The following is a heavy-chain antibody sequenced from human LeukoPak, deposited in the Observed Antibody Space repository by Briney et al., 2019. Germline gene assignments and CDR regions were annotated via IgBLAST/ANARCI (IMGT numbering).Heavy chain of an antibody. J-gene: IGHJ3*02. CDR2: ISSSGTYV. V-gene: IGHV3-21*01. CDR1: GFTFSSNS. Sequence: GGSLRLSCAASGFTFSSNSMNWVRQAPGKGLEWVSSISSSGTYVYYADSVKGRFTISRDNAKNSLSLQMNSLRADDAAVYYCARASSKQLAGYLPDGFDIWGQGTMVTVSS. D-gene: IGHD3-9*01. CDR3: ARASSKQLAGYLPDGFDI.